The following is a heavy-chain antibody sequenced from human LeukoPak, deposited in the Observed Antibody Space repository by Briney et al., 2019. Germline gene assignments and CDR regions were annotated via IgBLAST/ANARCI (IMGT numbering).Heavy chain of an antibody. CDR2: FSTHNGNT. CDR3: ARGTYSSSWYPRDY. Sequence: GASVKVSCKASGYTFTSHGISWVRQAPGQGLEWMGWFSTHNGNTNYAQKFQGRVTMTTDTSTSTAYMEMRSLRSDDTAVYYCARGTYSSSWYPRDYWGQGTLVTVSS. J-gene: IGHJ4*02. CDR1: GYTFTSHG. V-gene: IGHV1-18*01. D-gene: IGHD6-13*01.